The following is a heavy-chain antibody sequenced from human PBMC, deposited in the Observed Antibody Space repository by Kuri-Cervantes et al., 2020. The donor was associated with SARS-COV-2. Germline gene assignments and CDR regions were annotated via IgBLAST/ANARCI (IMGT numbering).Heavy chain of an antibody. CDR1: GVSISSYY. D-gene: IGHD3-22*01. CDR2: IYYDGST. Sequence: ESLKISCSVSGVSISSYYWSWIRQTPGKGLEWIGYIYYDGSTSYNPSLKSRVTISLDTSKNHFSLKLSSVTAAGTAVYYCARVSYYDSSRDYWGQGTLVTVSS. J-gene: IGHJ4*02. CDR3: ARVSYYDSSRDY. V-gene: IGHV4-59*01.